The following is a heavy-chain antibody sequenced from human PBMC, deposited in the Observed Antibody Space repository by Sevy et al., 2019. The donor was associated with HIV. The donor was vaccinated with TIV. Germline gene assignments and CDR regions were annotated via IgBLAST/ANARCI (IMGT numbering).Heavy chain of an antibody. CDR1: GFTFSSYS. D-gene: IGHD4-17*01. Sequence: GGSLRLSCAASGFTFSSYSMNWVRQAPGKGLEWVPYISSSSSTIYYADSVKGRFTISRDNAKNSLYLQMNSLRDEDTAVYYCAKVYGDYLRSFLSDYYYYGMDVWGQGTTVTVSS. CDR3: AKVYGDYLRSFLSDYYYYGMDV. CDR2: ISSSSSTI. J-gene: IGHJ6*02. V-gene: IGHV3-48*02.